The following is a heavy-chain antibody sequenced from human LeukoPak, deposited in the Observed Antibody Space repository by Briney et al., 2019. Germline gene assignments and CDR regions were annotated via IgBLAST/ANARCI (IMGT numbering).Heavy chain of an antibody. D-gene: IGHD1-14*01. CDR3: ARGAPDNYYYYYYMDV. CDR1: GFTFSSYG. V-gene: IGHV3-64*01. Sequence: AGGSLRLSCAASGFTFSSYGMHWVRQAPGKGLEYVAAISSNGGSTYYANLVKGRFTISRDNSKNTLYLQTDSLRAEDTAVYYCARGAPDNYYYYYYMDVWGKGTTVTVSS. J-gene: IGHJ6*03. CDR2: ISSNGGST.